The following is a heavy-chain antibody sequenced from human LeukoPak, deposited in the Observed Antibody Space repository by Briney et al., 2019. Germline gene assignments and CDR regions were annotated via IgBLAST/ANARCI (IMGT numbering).Heavy chain of an antibody. J-gene: IGHJ5*02. D-gene: IGHD3-3*01. CDR1: GYTFTGYY. Sequence: ASVKVSCKASGYTFTGYYMHWVRQAPGQGLEWMEWINPNSGGTNYAQKFQGRVTMTRDTSISTAYMELSRLRSDDTAVYYCARALRFRSNWFDPWGQGTLVTVSS. CDR2: INPNSGGT. CDR3: ARALRFRSNWFDP. V-gene: IGHV1-2*02.